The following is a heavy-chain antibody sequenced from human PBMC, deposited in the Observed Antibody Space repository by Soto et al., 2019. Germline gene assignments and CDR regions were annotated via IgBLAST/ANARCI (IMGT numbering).Heavy chain of an antibody. Sequence: GESLKISCKGSGYSFTSYWIGWVRQMPGKGLEWMGIIYPGDSDTRYNPSFQGQVTISADKSISTAYLQWSSLKASDTAMYYCARQQGSSSYYYYYGMDVWGQGTTVTVSS. CDR1: GYSFTSYW. CDR2: IYPGDSDT. J-gene: IGHJ6*02. D-gene: IGHD6-6*01. V-gene: IGHV5-51*01. CDR3: ARQQGSSSYYYYYGMDV.